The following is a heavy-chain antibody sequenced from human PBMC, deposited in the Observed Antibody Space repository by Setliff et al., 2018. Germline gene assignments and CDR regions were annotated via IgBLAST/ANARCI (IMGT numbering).Heavy chain of an antibody. CDR2: ISAYTGNA. CDR1: GSTFTDSI. CDR3: LRLVRYCSRTTCQRTLGDEV. V-gene: IGHV1-18*01. D-gene: IGHD2-8*01. J-gene: IGHJ4*02. Sequence: ASVKVSCKASGSTFTDSIVNWVRQAPGQGLEWMGWISAYTGNAYYAHKLQDRVTMTTDTSTNMAYMELRGLTSNDTAVYYCLRLVRYCSRTTCQRTLGDEVWGQGTLVTVSS.